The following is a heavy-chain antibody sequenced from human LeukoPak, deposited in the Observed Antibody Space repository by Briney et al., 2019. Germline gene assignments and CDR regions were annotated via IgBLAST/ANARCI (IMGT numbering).Heavy chain of an antibody. CDR2: IYSSGST. CDR3: ARSDGYGLVGI. D-gene: IGHD3-10*01. CDR1: GASINSGSNY. J-gene: IGHJ3*02. V-gene: IGHV4-39*07. Sequence: SETLSLTCRVSGASINSGSNYWGWIRQPPGKTLEWIGSIYSSGSTYYNPSLKSRVIIMIDTPKNHCSLSLSSVTAADTAVYYCARSDGYGLVGIWGQGTMVTVSS.